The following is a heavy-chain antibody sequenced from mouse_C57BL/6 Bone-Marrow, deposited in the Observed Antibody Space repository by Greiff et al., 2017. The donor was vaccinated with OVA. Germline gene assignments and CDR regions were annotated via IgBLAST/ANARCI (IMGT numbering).Heavy chain of an antibody. CDR3: AYGSSLFYAMDY. V-gene: IGHV1-55*01. CDR1: GYTFTSYW. D-gene: IGHD1-1*01. CDR2: IYPGSGRT. J-gene: IGHJ4*01. Sequence: VQLQQPGAELVKPGASVKMSCKASGYTFTSYWITWVKQRPGQGLEWIGDIYPGSGRTNYNEKFKSKATLTVDTSSRTAYMQLSSLTSEDSAVDYCAYGSSLFYAMDYWGQGTAVTVSS.